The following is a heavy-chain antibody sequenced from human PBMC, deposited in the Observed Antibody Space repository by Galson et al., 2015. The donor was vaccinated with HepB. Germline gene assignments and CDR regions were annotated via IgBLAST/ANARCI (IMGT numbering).Heavy chain of an antibody. CDR2: ISSSGYYT. V-gene: IGHV3-21*01. Sequence: SLRLSCAGSEFIFSDFTMSWVRQAPGKGLEWVSSISSSGYYTDYADSVKGRFTISRDNAKNSLFLQMNSLRADDTAVYYGARVLSTSWASGFDYWGQGTLVTVS. CDR3: ARVLSTSWASGFDY. J-gene: IGHJ4*02. D-gene: IGHD2-2*01. CDR1: EFIFSDFT.